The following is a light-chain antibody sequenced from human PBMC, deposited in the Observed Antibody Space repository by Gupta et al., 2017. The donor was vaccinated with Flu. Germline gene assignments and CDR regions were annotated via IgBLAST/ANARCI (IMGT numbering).Light chain of an antibody. CDR2: GAS. CDR1: QSVSSY. Sequence: ERATLSCRASQSVSSYLAWYQKKPGQAPRLLIYGASNRVIGIPARFSGSGSGTDFTLTISSVEPEDFAVYYCLHRTNWPRFTFGPGTKVDIK. J-gene: IGKJ3*01. V-gene: IGKV3-11*01. CDR3: LHRTNWPRFT.